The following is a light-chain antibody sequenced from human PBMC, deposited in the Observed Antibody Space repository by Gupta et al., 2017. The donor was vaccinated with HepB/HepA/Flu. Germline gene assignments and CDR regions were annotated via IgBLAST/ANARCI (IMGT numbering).Light chain of an antibody. CDR2: GNI. CDR3: AAWDDRLSGWV. CDR1: SSNIGSNY. Sequence: QSVLTQPPSASGTPGQRVTISCSGSSSNIGSNYVYWYQQLPGTAPKLLIYGNIQRPSGVPDRFSGSKSGTSASLAIRGLRSEDEAQYYCAAWDDRLSGWVFGGGTKLTVL. V-gene: IGLV1-47*01. J-gene: IGLJ3*02.